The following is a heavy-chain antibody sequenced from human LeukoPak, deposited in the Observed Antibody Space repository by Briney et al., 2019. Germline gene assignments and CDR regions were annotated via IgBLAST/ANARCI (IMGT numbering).Heavy chain of an antibody. V-gene: IGHV3-30*18. CDR2: ISYDGSNK. D-gene: IGHD6-13*01. CDR1: GFTFSSYG. Sequence: GGSLRLSCAASGFTFSSYGMHWVRQAPGKGLEWVAVISYDGSNKYYADSVKGRFTISRDNSKNTLYLQMNSLRAEDTAVYYCAKALGAAADAFDIWGQGTMVTVSS. J-gene: IGHJ3*02. CDR3: AKALGAAADAFDI.